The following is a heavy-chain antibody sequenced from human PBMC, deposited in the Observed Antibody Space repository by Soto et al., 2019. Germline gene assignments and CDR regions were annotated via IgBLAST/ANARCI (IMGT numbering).Heavy chain of an antibody. D-gene: IGHD3-10*01. Sequence: QVQLQESGPGLVKPSQTLSLTCSVSGGSVNSGAFYWGWIRQSPGQCLECLGYIYSFGNTFYNPSLKSRVTISLATSKTQLSLRLTSVIAADTAIYYCARVMGDGSGNFWWFDVWGQGTLVTVSS. J-gene: IGHJ5*02. CDR1: GGSVNSGAFY. CDR2: IYSFGNT. V-gene: IGHV4-31*03. CDR3: ARVMGDGSGNFWWFDV.